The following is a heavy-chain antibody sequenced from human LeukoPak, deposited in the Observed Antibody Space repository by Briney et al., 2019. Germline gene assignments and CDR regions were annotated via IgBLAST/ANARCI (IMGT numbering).Heavy chain of an antibody. Sequence: GGSLRLSCAASGFTVSSNYMNWVRQATEKGLGWVSVIYGGGNIYYADSVKGRFTISRDNSKNTLYLQMNSLRAEDTAVYYCARGAGYNYPYYFDYWGQGTLVTVSS. J-gene: IGHJ4*02. CDR3: ARGAGYNYPYYFDY. V-gene: IGHV3-53*01. D-gene: IGHD5-24*01. CDR2: IYGGGNI. CDR1: GFTVSSNY.